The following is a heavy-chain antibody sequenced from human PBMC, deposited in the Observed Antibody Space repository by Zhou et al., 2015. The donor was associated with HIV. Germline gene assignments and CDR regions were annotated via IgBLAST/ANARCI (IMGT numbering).Heavy chain of an antibody. Sequence: VQLVETGGGLIQPGGSLRLSCAASGFTVSSNYMSWIRQAPGKGLEWISYISSSGSSTYYADSVKGRFTISRDNAKNSLYLQMNSLRAEDTALYYCAKDKSSGWFFGDAFDIWGQGTMVTVSS. CDR2: ISSSGSST. D-gene: IGHD6-19*01. CDR3: AKDKSSGWFFGDAFDI. J-gene: IGHJ3*02. V-gene: IGHV3-11*01. CDR1: GFTVSSNY.